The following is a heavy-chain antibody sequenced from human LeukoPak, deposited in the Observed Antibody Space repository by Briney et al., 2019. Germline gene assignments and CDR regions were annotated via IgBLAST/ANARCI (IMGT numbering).Heavy chain of an antibody. V-gene: IGHV3-7*01. CDR1: GFTFSSYW. CDR2: IKQDGSEK. CDR3: ARERGFIGPFDY. J-gene: IGHJ4*02. Sequence: GGSLRLSCVVSGFTFSSYWMSWVRQAPGKGLEWVANIKQDGSEKYYVDSVKGRFTISRDSAKNSLYLQMNSLRAEDTAVYYCARERGFIGPFDYWGQGTLVTVSS. D-gene: IGHD1-26*01.